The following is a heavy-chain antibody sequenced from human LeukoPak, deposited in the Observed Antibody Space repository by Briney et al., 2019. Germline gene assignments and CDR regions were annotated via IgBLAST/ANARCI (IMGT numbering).Heavy chain of an antibody. Sequence: GGSLRLSCADSGFTFSSYAMSWVRQAPGKGLEWVSAISGSGDITYYADSVEGRFTISRDNSKNTLYLQMDSLRAEDTAIYYCAKDRNSGGSCLNGWGQGTLVTVSS. CDR3: AKDRNSGGSCLNG. CDR1: GFTFSSYA. J-gene: IGHJ4*02. CDR2: ISGSGDIT. V-gene: IGHV3-23*01. D-gene: IGHD2-15*01.